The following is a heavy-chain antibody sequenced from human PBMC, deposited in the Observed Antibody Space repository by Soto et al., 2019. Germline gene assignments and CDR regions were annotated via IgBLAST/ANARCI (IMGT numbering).Heavy chain of an antibody. CDR2: INSDGSTT. D-gene: IGHD1-26*01. CDR3: ARGSVGANFDY. J-gene: IGHJ4*02. Sequence: GGSLRLSCAASGITFISYWMHWVRQVPGKGLVWVAHINSDGSTTTYADSVKGRLTISRDNAKSTLDLQMNGLRAEDTAVYYCARGSVGANFDYWGQGTLVTVSS. V-gene: IGHV3-74*03. CDR1: GITFISYW.